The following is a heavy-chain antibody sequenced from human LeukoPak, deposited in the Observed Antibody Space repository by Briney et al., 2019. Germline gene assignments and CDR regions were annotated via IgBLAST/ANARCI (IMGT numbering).Heavy chain of an antibody. J-gene: IGHJ4*02. D-gene: IGHD6-19*01. CDR1: GFTFSDYY. Sequence: GGSLGLSCAASGFTFSDYYMSWIRQAPGKGLEWVSYISSSGSTIYYADSVKGRFTISRDNAKNSLYLQMNSLRAEDTAVYYCARDYRYSSGWPDDYWGQGTLVTVSS. CDR2: ISSSGSTI. CDR3: ARDYRYSSGWPDDY. V-gene: IGHV3-11*01.